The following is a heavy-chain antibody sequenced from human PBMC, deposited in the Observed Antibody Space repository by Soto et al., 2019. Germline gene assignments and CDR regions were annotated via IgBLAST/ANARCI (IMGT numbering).Heavy chain of an antibody. CDR2: VSIGGST. CDR3: AKRRGAGGYFDY. CDR1: GFTFSSYA. J-gene: IGHJ4*02. D-gene: IGHD2-15*01. V-gene: IGHV3-23*01. Sequence: GGSLRLSCAASGFTFSSYAMGWVRQGPGKGLEWVAVVSIGGSTHYADSVRGRFTISRDNSKNTLSLQMNSLTAEDTAVYFCAKRRGAGGYFDYCGQRALVTVSS.